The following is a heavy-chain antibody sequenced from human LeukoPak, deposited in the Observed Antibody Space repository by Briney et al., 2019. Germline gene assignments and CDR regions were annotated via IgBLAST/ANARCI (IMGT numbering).Heavy chain of an antibody. CDR2: IRQDESER. V-gene: IGHV3-7*01. CDR3: ARLSAYYYGSYFYYYMDV. D-gene: IGHD3-10*01. J-gene: IGHJ6*03. CDR1: GFTVSSNY. Sequence: KAGGSLRLSCAASGFTVSSNYMTWVRQLPGKGPEWVANIRQDESERYFADSVKGRFTISRDNAKKSVYLHMSSLRAEDTALYYCARLSAYYYGSYFYYYMDVWGKGTTVTVSS.